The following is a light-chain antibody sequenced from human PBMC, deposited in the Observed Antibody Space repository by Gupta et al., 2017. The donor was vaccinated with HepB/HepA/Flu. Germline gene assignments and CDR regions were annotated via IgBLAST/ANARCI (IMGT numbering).Light chain of an antibody. V-gene: IGKV3-15*01. CDR1: QSVSSN. Sequence: EVVMTQSPVTLSVSPGERATLSCRASQSVSSNLAWYQQRPGQAPRLLIYGASTRATGIPARFSGSGSGTEFTLTISSLQSEDFAAYYCQQYNNWPYTLGRGTKLEIK. CDR3: QQYNNWPYT. CDR2: GAS. J-gene: IGKJ2*01.